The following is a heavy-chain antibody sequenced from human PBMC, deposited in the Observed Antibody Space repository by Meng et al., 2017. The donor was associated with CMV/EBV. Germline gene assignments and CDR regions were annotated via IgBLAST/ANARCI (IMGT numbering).Heavy chain of an antibody. CDR2: IYYSGST. Sequence: QLQLQESGPGLVKPSGTLSLTCTVSGGSISSSSYYWGWIRQPPGKGLEWIGSIYYSGSTYYNPSLKSRVTISVDTSKNQFSLKLSSVTAADTAVYYCARDSAVAGVVDYWGQGTLVTVSS. J-gene: IGHJ4*02. CDR3: ARDSAVAGVVDY. CDR1: GGSISSSSYY. V-gene: IGHV4-39*07. D-gene: IGHD6-19*01.